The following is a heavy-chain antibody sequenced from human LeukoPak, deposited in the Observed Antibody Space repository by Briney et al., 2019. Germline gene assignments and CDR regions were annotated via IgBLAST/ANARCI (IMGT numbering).Heavy chain of an antibody. V-gene: IGHV3-9*01. CDR3: ALLAVASDFDY. D-gene: IGHD6-19*01. CDR2: ISWNSGSI. Sequence: GGSLRLSCAASGFTFDDYAMHWVRQAPGKGPEWVSGISWNSGSIGYADSVKGRFTISRDNAKNSLYLQMNSLRVEDTAVYYCALLAVASDFDYWGQGALVTVSS. CDR1: GFTFDDYA. J-gene: IGHJ4*02.